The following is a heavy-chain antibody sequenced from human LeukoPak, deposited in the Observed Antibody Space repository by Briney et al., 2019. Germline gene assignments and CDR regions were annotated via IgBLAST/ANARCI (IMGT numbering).Heavy chain of an antibody. CDR1: GFTFSNAW. V-gene: IGHV3-15*01. Sequence: GGSLRLSCAASGFTFSNAWMSWVRQAPGKGQEWVGRIKSKADGGTTDYTAPVKGRFTISRDDSKNTLYLQMNSLKTEDTAVYYCTTLYGDYFAQSRQYYYYYYGMDVWGKGTTVTVSS. J-gene: IGHJ6*04. D-gene: IGHD4-17*01. CDR2: IKSKADGGTT. CDR3: TTLYGDYFAQSRQYYYYYYGMDV.